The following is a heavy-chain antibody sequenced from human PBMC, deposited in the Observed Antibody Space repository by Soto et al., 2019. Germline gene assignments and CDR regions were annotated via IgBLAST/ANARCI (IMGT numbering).Heavy chain of an antibody. CDR3: ARLGGGVRHTIHYYFGMDV. J-gene: IGHJ6*02. V-gene: IGHV5-51*01. D-gene: IGHD3-16*01. CDR2: IYPGDSDA. CDR1: EYSFTTYW. Sequence: GESLKISCKGSEYSFTTYWIGWVRQMPGKGLEWMGIIYPGDSDARYSPSFQGQVTISVDKSISTAYLQWSSLKASDTAMYYCARLGGGVRHTIHYYFGMDVWGQGNTVTVSS.